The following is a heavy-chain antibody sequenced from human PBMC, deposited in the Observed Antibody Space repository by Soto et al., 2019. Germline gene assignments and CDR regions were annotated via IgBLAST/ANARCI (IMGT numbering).Heavy chain of an antibody. J-gene: IGHJ4*02. CDR3: AREVQLWSGNEIIDY. CDR2: ISAYNGNT. V-gene: IGHV1-18*01. D-gene: IGHD5-18*01. CDR1: GYTFTSYG. Sequence: QVQLVQSGAEVKKTGASVKVSCKASGYTFTSYGINWVRQAPGQGLEWMGWISAYNGNTNYAQKFQGRVTMTTDTSXXTAYMELRSLRSDDTAVYYCAREVQLWSGNEIIDYWGQGTLVTVSS.